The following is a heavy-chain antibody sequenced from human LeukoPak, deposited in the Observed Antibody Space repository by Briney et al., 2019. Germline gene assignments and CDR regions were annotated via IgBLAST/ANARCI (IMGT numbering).Heavy chain of an antibody. V-gene: IGHV1-24*01. J-gene: IGHJ6*01. CDR2: FDPEDGET. CDR3: ATVVGADYYYYGMDV. D-gene: IGHD1-26*01. Sequence: GASVKVSCKVSGYTLTELSTHWVRQAPGKGLEWMGGFDPEDGETIYAQKFQGRVTMTEDTSTDTAYMELSSLRSEDTAVYYCATVVGADYYYYGMDVWGQGTTVTVSS. CDR1: GYTLTELS.